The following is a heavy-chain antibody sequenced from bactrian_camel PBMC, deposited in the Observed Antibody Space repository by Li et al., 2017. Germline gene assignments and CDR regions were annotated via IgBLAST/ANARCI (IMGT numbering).Heavy chain of an antibody. D-gene: IGHD6*01. V-gene: IGHV3-3*01. Sequence: GGTVQAGGSLRLSCVASGDTYMYNGVAWFRQAPGKEREAVATIVSGAGLTGYADSVKDRFTISGDNANNTLYLQMNSLKPADTATYYCAGAPYRYSGSWFLFNLGSEAPYWGQGTQVTVS. CDR1: GDTYMYNG. J-gene: IGHJ4*01. CDR2: IVSGAGLT. CDR3: AGAPYRYSGSWFLFNLGSEAPY.